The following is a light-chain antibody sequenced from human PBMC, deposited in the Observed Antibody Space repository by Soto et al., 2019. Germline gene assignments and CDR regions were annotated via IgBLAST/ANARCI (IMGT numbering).Light chain of an antibody. Sequence: QSALTQPASVSGSPGQSITISCTGTSSDVGSYNYVSWYQQHPGKAPKLMIYDVSNRPSGVSNRFSGSKSGNTASLTISGLQAEDEADYYCSSYTSSSTPLCVFGTGTKVTVL. V-gene: IGLV2-14*01. CDR1: SSDVGSYNY. CDR2: DVS. CDR3: SSYTSSSTPLCV. J-gene: IGLJ1*01.